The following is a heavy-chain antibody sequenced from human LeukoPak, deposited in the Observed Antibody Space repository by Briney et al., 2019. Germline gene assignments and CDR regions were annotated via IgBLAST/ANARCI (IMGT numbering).Heavy chain of an antibody. CDR2: ISQSGNS. CDR3: ARDVITIFGVVTRP. Sequence: SSETLSLTCAVSGDSITSSSCNWSWIRQAPGKGLEWIGYISQSGNSYFTPSLKSRATISTDKSKNSFSLKLNFVTAADTAVYYCARDVITIFGVVTRPWGQGTLVTVSS. J-gene: IGHJ5*02. V-gene: IGHV4-30-2*01. CDR1: GDSITSSSCN. D-gene: IGHD3-3*01.